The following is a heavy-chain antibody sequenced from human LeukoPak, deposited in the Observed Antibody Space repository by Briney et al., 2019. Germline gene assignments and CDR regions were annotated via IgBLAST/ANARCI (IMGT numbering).Heavy chain of an antibody. CDR1: GGTFRSYA. CDR3: AIFQGTYGDNENDY. D-gene: IGHD4-17*01. J-gene: IGHJ4*02. CDR2: IIPMINTP. V-gene: IGHV1-69*01. Sequence: SVKVSCKASGGTFRSYAITWVRQSPGKGLEWMGGIIPMINTPKYAQKFQGRVSITADESTSTGYMEVSSLRSEDTAVYYCAIFQGTYGDNENDYWGQGTLVTVSS.